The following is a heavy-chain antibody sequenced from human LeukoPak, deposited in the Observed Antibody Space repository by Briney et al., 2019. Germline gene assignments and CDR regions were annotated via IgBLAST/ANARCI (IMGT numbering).Heavy chain of an antibody. Sequence: SETLSLTCTVSGGSISSYYWSWIRQPAGKGLEWIGRIYTSGSTNYNPSLKSGVTMSVDTSKNQFSLKLRSVTAADTAVYYCARDTYYYGSGSHYFDYWGQGTLVTVSS. J-gene: IGHJ4*02. CDR3: ARDTYYYGSGSHYFDY. CDR2: IYTSGST. D-gene: IGHD3-10*01. CDR1: GGSISSYY. V-gene: IGHV4-4*07.